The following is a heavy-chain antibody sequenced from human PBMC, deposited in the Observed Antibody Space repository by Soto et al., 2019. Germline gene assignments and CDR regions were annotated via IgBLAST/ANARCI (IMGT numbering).Heavy chain of an antibody. V-gene: IGHV3-23*01. CDR1: GFTFSSYA. CDR3: AKDRWELRPNPDVVDY. D-gene: IGHD1-26*01. CDR2: ISGSGGST. J-gene: IGHJ4*02. Sequence: PGGSLRLSCAASGFTFSSYAMSWVRQAPGKGLEWVSAISGSGGSTYYADSVKGRFTISRDNSKNTLYLQMNSLRAEDTAVYYCAKDRWELRPNPDVVDYWGQGTLVTVSS.